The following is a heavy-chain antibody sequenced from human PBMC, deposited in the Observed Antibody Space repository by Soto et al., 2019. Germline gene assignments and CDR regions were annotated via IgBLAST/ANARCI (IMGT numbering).Heavy chain of an antibody. CDR1: GFTFSSYA. Sequence: EVQLVESGGGLVQPGGSLRLSCAASGFTFSSYAMHWVRQAPGKGLEYVSAISSNGGSTYYANSVKGRFTISRDNSKNTLYLQMGSLRAEDMAVYYCARGPGYYFDYLGEGTVVTVSS. CDR2: ISSNGGST. J-gene: IGHJ4*02. CDR3: ARGPGYYFDY. V-gene: IGHV3-64*01.